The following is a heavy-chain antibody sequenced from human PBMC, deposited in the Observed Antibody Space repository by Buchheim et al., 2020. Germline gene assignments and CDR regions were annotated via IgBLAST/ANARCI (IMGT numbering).Heavy chain of an antibody. CDR2: MNPNSGNT. CDR1: GYTFTSYD. Sequence: QVQLVQSGAEVKKPGASVKVSCKASGYTFTSYDINWVRQATGQGLEWMGWMNPNSGNTGYAQKFQGRVTMTRNTSISQAYMELSSLRSEDTAVYYCARTPYCSSTSCHYYYYYGMDVWGQGTT. J-gene: IGHJ6*02. V-gene: IGHV1-8*01. CDR3: ARTPYCSSTSCHYYYYYGMDV. D-gene: IGHD2-2*01.